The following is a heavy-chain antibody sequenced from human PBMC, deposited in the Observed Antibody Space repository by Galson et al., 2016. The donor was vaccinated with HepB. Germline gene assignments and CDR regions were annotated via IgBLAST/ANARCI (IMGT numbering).Heavy chain of an antibody. CDR2: LSGSGAHT. CDR3: ARDLGGYSGYGGNYFGMDV. Sequence: SLRLSCAASGFTFSRYAMTWVRQAPGKGLEWVSGLSGSGAHTYYADSVKGRFTISRDNSKNTLYLQMNSLRPEDTAVYYCARDLGGYSGYGGNYFGMDVWGQGTTVTVS. J-gene: IGHJ6*02. CDR1: GFTFSRYA. V-gene: IGHV3-23*01. D-gene: IGHD5-12*01.